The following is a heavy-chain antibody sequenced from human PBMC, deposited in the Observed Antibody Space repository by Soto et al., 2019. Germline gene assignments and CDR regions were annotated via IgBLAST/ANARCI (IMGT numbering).Heavy chain of an antibody. CDR1: GFTFNNYG. CDR2: IWNDGSNS. Sequence: QVQLVESGGGVVQPGRSLRLSCAASGFTFNNYGMHWVRQAPGKGLEWLAVIWNDGSNSYYANSVKVRFTISRDNYKDTLYLQMSSLSAEDTGVYYCARRQIPPPTRGAANARGAMDVWGQGTTVTVSS. V-gene: IGHV3-33*01. CDR3: ARRQIPPPTRGAANARGAMDV. D-gene: IGHD6-13*01. J-gene: IGHJ6*02.